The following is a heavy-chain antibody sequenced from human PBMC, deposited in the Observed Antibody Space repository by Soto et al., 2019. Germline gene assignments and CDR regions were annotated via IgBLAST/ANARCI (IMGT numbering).Heavy chain of an antibody. Sequence: EVQLLESGGGLVQPGGSLRLSCAASGFTFSSYAMSWVRQAPGKGLEWVSAISGSGGSTYYADSVKGRFTISRDNSKNRMYLQMSSRRAEDTAVYYCGKDYADSTYYDFWSGYYAFFDYWGQGTLVTVSS. CDR3: GKDYADSTYYDFWSGYYAFFDY. CDR1: GFTFSSYA. V-gene: IGHV3-23*01. CDR2: ISGSGGST. J-gene: IGHJ4*02. D-gene: IGHD3-3*01.